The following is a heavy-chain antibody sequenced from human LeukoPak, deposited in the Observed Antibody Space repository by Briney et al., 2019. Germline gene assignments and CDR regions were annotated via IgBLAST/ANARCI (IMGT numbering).Heavy chain of an antibody. J-gene: IGHJ6*02. CDR3: ARGPRPGHYSNYGSYYYYGMDV. CDR1: GGSFSGYY. V-gene: IGHV4-34*01. D-gene: IGHD4-11*01. CDR2: INHSGST. Sequence: SETLSLTCAVYGGSFSGYYWSWIRQPPGKGLEWIGEINHSGSTNYNPSLKSRVTISVDTSKNQFSLKLSSVTAADTAVYYCARGPRPGHYSNYGSYYYYGMDVWGQGTTVTVSS.